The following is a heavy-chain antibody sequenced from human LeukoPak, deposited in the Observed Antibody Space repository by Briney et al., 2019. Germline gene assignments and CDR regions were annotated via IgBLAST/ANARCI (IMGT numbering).Heavy chain of an antibody. CDR3: ARVTGYMIEDYFDY. Sequence: SETLSLTCTVSGGSISTYYWSWIRQPPGKGLEYIGYIYDSGSTNYNPSLKSPVTMSVDTSKQQFSLKLSSVTAADTGVYYCARVTGYMIEDYFDYWGQGTLVTVSS. CDR2: IYDSGST. V-gene: IGHV4-59*01. CDR1: GGSISTYY. D-gene: IGHD3-22*01. J-gene: IGHJ4*02.